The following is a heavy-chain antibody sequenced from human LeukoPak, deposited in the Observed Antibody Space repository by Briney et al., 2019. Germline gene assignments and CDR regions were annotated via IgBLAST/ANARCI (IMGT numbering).Heavy chain of an antibody. CDR2: IYSDNT. V-gene: IGHV3-53*01. J-gene: IGHJ4*02. CDR1: GFTFSSYE. D-gene: IGHD2-21*02. Sequence: GGSLRLSCAASGFTFSSYEMNWVRQVPGKGLERVSFIYSDNTHCSDSVKGRFTISRDNSKNTLYLQMNSLRAEDTAVYYCAQGGWGRTAIPARIDYWGQGTLVTVSS. CDR3: AQGGWGRTAIPARIDY.